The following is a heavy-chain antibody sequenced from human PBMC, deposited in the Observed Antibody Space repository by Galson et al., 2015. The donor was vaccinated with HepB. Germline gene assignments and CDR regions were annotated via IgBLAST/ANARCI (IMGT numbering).Heavy chain of an antibody. CDR1: GGSISSSSYY. CDR3: ARVTGRIAVAGHGFDP. Sequence: SETLSLTCTVSGGSISSSSYYWGWIRQPPGKGLEWIGSIYYSGSTYYNPSLKSRVPISVNTSKNQFSRKLSSVTAADTAVYYCARVTGRIAVAGHGFDPWGQGTLVTVSS. D-gene: IGHD6-13*01. V-gene: IGHV4-39*01. CDR2: IYYSGST. J-gene: IGHJ5*02.